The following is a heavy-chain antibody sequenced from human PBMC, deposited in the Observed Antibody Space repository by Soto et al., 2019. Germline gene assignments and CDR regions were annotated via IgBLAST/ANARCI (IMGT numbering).Heavy chain of an antibody. Sequence: SETLSLTCSVSGGSIISASYSWDWIRHSPGRGLEWIGHIYSSGSTYYNPSLKSRVSISVDTSNNQFSLKLTSVTAADTAVYFCAREDAARIERWFDAWGQGILVTVSS. CDR3: AREDAARIERWFDA. CDR1: GGSIISASYS. J-gene: IGHJ5*02. D-gene: IGHD6-6*01. CDR2: IYSSGST. V-gene: IGHV4-31*03.